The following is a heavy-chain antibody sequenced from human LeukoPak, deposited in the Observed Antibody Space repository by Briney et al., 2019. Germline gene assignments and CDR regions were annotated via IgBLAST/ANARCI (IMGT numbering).Heavy chain of an antibody. D-gene: IGHD5-18*01. CDR2: ISSSSSYI. Sequence: GGSLRLSCAASGFTFSNVWMNWVRQAPGKGLEWVSSISSSSSYIYYADSVKGRFTISRDNAKNSLYLQMNSLRAEDTAVYYCARLGYSYGYVYYYGMDVWGQGTTVTVSS. J-gene: IGHJ6*02. CDR3: ARLGYSYGYVYYYGMDV. V-gene: IGHV3-21*01. CDR1: GFTFSNVW.